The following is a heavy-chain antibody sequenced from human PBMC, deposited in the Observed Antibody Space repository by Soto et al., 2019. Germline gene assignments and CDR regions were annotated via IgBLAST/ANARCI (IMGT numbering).Heavy chain of an antibody. CDR3: ARDGRQFVPNSDHFDI. J-gene: IGHJ3*02. CDR1: GYTFRNYG. CDR2: ISAYNGDT. Sequence: QVQLVQSGPELKKPGASVKVSCKASGYTFRNYGINWVRQAPGQGLEWMGWISAYNGDTNYAPKFQGRVTMATDTPTSTAYMELMSLKSDDTAVYYCARDGRQFVPNSDHFDIWGQGTTVTVSS. V-gene: IGHV1-18*01. D-gene: IGHD6-6*01.